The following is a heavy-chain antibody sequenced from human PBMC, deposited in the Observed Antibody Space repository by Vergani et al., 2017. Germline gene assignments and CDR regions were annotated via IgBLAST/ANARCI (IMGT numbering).Heavy chain of an antibody. D-gene: IGHD1-1*01. CDR1: GFTSSYYG. CDR2: ISYDGTQK. CDR3: ATKSCGTPGCQIGYFRE. Sequence: QVHLVESGGGVVQPGRSLRLSCVVSGFTSSYYGMHWVRQAPGKGLEWVAVISYDGTQKYYADSVKGRFTISRDNSKSTLYLQMNSLRTEVTALYYCATKSCGTPGCQIGYFREWGQGTLVTVSS. V-gene: IGHV3-30*03. J-gene: IGHJ1*01.